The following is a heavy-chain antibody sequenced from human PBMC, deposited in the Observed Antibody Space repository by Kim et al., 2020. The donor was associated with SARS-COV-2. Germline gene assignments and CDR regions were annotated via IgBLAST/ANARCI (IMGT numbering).Heavy chain of an antibody. J-gene: IGHJ3*02. D-gene: IGHD1-7*01. V-gene: IGHV1-2*02. CDR2: INPNSGGT. CDR1: GYTFTGYY. CDR3: ARPVRYNWNFDAFDI. Sequence: ASVKVSCKASGYTFTGYYMHWVRQAPGQGLEWMGWINPNSGGTNYAQKFQGRVTMTRDTSFSTAYMELSRLRSDDTAVYYCARPVRYNWNFDAFDIWGQGTMVTVSS.